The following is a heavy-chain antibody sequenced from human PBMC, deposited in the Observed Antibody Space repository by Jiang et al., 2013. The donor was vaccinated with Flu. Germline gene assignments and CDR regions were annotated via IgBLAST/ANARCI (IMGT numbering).Heavy chain of an antibody. CDR3: ARTGMATIRGYYYYGMDV. D-gene: IGHD5-24*01. Sequence: FTISRDNSKNTLYLQMNSLRAEDTAVYYCARTGMATIRGYYYYGMDVWGQGTTVTVSS. J-gene: IGHJ6*02. V-gene: IGHV3-30*07.